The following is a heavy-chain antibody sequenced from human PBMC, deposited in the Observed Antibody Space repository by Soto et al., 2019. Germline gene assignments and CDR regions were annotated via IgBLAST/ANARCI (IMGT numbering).Heavy chain of an antibody. D-gene: IGHD1-1*01. CDR3: ATQDFRGTTGTT. Sequence: LRLSCAASGFTFSRYAMGWVRQAPGKGLEWVSVISGSGGSIHYADSVKGRFTISRDNSKNTLYLQMNSLRVEDTAVYNCATQDFRGTTGTTWGQGTLVTAPQ. J-gene: IGHJ4*02. V-gene: IGHV3-23*01. CDR1: GFTFSRYA. CDR2: ISGSGGSI.